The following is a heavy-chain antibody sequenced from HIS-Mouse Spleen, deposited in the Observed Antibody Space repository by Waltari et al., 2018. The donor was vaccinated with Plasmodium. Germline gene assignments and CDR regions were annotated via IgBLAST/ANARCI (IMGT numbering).Heavy chain of an antibody. CDR3: ASSWYWYFDL. J-gene: IGHJ2*01. D-gene: IGHD6-13*01. CDR2: IKQDGSEK. Sequence: EVQLVEYGGGLVQPGGSLRLSCAASVFTFGSYWLSWVRQAPGKGLEWVANIKQDGSEKYYVDSVKGRFTISRDNAKNSLYLQMNSLRAEDTAVYYCASSWYWYFDLWGRGTLVTVSS. CDR1: VFTFGSYW. V-gene: IGHV3-7*01.